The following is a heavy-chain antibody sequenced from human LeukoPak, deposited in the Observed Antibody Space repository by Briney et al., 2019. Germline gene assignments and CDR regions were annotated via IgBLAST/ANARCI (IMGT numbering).Heavy chain of an antibody. CDR3: ARGYGDSIHFDY. D-gene: IGHD4-17*01. V-gene: IGHV3-7*04. CDR2: IKQDGSEK. CDR1: GFTFSSSW. J-gene: IGHJ4*02. Sequence: PGGSLRLSCVASGFTFSSSWMNWVRQAPGKGLEWVANIKQDGSEKYYEDSVKGRFTISRDNAKNSLYLQMNSLRAEDTAVYYCARGYGDSIHFDYWGQGTLVTVSS.